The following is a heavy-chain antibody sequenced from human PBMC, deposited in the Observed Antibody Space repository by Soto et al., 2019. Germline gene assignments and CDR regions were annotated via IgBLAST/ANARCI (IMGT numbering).Heavy chain of an antibody. V-gene: IGHV1-46*01. J-gene: IGHJ4*02. CDR3: ARYDYNGYYFDY. D-gene: IGHD4-4*01. CDR1: GYTFSTYY. Sequence: QVQLVQSGAEVKKPGASVKVSCKASGYTFSTYYMHWVRQAPGQGYEWMGIIKPSGGSTTYAQKFQGRVTMTRDTSTTTVYMELSSLKSEDTAVYYCARYDYNGYYFDYWGQGTLVTVSS. CDR2: IKPSGGST.